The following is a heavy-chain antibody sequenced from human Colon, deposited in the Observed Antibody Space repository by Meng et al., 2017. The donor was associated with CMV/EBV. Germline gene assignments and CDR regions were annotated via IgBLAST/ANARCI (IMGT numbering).Heavy chain of an antibody. V-gene: IGHV4-59*01. J-gene: IGHJ4*02. CDR1: GGSISGYY. CDR3: ARETSGWSTGIDY. Sequence: SETLSLTCSVSGGSISGYYWSWIRQPPGKGLEWIGYISYSGNTNYNPSLKSRLTIEMDTSRNQFSLKLTSVSAADTAMYYCARETSGWSTGIDYWGQGTLVTVSS. CDR2: ISYSGNT. D-gene: IGHD6-19*01.